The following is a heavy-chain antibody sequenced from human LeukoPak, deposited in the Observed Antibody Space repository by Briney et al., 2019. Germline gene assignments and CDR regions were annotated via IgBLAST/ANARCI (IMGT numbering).Heavy chain of an antibody. J-gene: IGHJ4*02. CDR2: ISGSGGSN. CDR1: GFTVSSYP. V-gene: IGHV3-23*01. CDR3: ATTPSYDFWSGYPYYFDY. D-gene: IGHD3-3*01. Sequence: AGSLRLYCAASGFTVSSYPMSWDRQAPGKGLEWVSAISGSGGSNYYADSVKGRFTISRDICKNTLYLQMNSLRAEDTAVYYCATTPSYDFWSGYPYYFDYWGQGTLVTVSS.